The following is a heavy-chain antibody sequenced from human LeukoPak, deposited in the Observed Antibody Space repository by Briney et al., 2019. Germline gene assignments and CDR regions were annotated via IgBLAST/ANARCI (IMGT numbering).Heavy chain of an antibody. CDR2: ISSSGSTK. CDR1: GFTFSDYY. D-gene: IGHD3-16*01. V-gene: IGHV3-11*04. J-gene: IGHJ6*03. Sequence: GGSLRLSCAASGFTFSDYYMFWIRQAPGKGLEWVSYISSSGSTKYYADSVKGRFTISRDNAKNSLYLQMNSLRAEDTAVYYCARPRGTRDYYYMDVWGKGTTVTVSS. CDR3: ARPRGTRDYYYMDV.